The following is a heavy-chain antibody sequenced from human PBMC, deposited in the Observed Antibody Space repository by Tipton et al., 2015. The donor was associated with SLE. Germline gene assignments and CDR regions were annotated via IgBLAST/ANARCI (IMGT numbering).Heavy chain of an antibody. Sequence: SLRLSCAASGFTFSSYATNWVRQTPGKGLERVSSISGSADISKNSDSVKGRLTISRDNPKNTLDLQMNSLRVEDTAIYYCGRGSSSRDYWGQGALVTVSS. CDR1: GFTFSSYA. J-gene: IGHJ4*02. V-gene: IGHV3-23*01. CDR3: GRGSSSRDY. CDR2: ISGSADIS. D-gene: IGHD6-6*01.